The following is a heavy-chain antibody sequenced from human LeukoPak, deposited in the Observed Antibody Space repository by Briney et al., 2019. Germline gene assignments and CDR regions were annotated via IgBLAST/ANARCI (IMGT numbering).Heavy chain of an antibody. CDR3: AKAAQSRTIFGVVTEFDP. CDR1: GFTFSSYA. V-gene: IGHV3-23*01. D-gene: IGHD3-3*01. Sequence: GGSPRLSCAASGFTFSSYAMSWVRQAPGKGLEWVSAISGSGGSTYYEDSVKGRFTISRDNSKNTLYLQMNSLRAEDTAVYYCAKAAQSRTIFGVVTEFDPWGQGTLVTVSS. J-gene: IGHJ5*02. CDR2: ISGSGGST.